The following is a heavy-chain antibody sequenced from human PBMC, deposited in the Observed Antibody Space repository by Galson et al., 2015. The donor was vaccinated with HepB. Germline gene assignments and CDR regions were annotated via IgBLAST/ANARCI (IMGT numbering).Heavy chain of an antibody. Sequence: SLRLSCAASGFTFSSYGMHWVRQAPGKGLEWVAVIWYDGSNKYYADSVKGRFTISRDNSKNTLYLQMNSLRAEDTAVYYCARDATVIEGGTVVTLDAGLPGAFDIWGQGTMVTVSS. D-gene: IGHD4-23*01. V-gene: IGHV3-33*01. J-gene: IGHJ3*02. CDR1: GFTFSSYG. CDR3: ARDATVIEGGTVVTLDAGLPGAFDI. CDR2: IWYDGSNK.